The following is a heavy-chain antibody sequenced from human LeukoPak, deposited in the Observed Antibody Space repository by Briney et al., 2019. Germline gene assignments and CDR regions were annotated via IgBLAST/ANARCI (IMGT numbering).Heavy chain of an antibody. CDR2: ISGSGDTT. Sequence: PGGSLRLSCAVSGFTFSNYAISWVRQAPGKGLEWVSSISGSGDTTYYADPVKGRFTISRDNSKNTLYLQMNSLRAEDTAVYYCAPDSSDAFPNWFDPWGQGTLVTVSS. J-gene: IGHJ5*02. V-gene: IGHV3-23*01. CDR3: APDSSDAFPNWFDP. CDR1: GFTFSNYA. D-gene: IGHD3-22*01.